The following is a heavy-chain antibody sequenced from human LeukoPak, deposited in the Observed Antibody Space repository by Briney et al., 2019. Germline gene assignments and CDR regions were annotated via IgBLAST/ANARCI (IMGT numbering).Heavy chain of an antibody. CDR2: IYYSGST. CDR3: ARLRSGWYYFDY. Sequence: SETLSLTCTVSGGSISSSSYYWGWIRQPPGKGLEWIGSIYYSGSTYYNPSLKSRVTISVDTSKNQSSLKLSSVTAADTAVYYCARLRSGWYYFDYWGQGTLVTVSS. CDR1: GGSISSSSYY. J-gene: IGHJ4*02. V-gene: IGHV4-39*01. D-gene: IGHD6-19*01.